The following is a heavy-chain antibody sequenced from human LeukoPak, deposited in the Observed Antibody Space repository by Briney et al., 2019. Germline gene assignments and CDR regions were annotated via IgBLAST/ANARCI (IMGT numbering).Heavy chain of an antibody. CDR2: INPSVGGT. V-gene: IGHV1-46*03. CDR1: GYGFTSCY. CDR3: ARHGSGRYYPAEGRVDY. Sequence: ASVKVSCKAFGYGFTSCYIHCVRQAPGQGPEWMGIINPSVGGTTYARKFQGRVTMTRDTSTSTVYMELSSLRSEDTAVYYCARHGSGRYYPAEGRVDYWGQGTLVTVSS. D-gene: IGHD3-10*01. J-gene: IGHJ4*02.